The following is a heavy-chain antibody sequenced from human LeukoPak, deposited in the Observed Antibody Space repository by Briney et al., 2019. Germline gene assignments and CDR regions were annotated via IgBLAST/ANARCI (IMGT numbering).Heavy chain of an antibody. J-gene: IGHJ4*02. Sequence: GGSLRLSCAASGFTFDDYAMRWVRHAPGKGLEWVSGISWNSGSIVYADSVKGRFTISRDNAKNSLYLQMNSLRAEDTALYYCAKDIGIAAAGTDWYFDYWGQGTLVTVSS. CDR2: ISWNSGSI. V-gene: IGHV3-9*01. CDR3: AKDIGIAAAGTDWYFDY. CDR1: GFTFDDYA. D-gene: IGHD6-13*01.